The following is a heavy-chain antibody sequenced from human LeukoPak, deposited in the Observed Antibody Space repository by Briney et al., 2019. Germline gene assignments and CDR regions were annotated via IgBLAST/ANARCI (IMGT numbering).Heavy chain of an antibody. CDR3: ARRRYSGSPNWFDP. CDR2: INLGDSDT. V-gene: IGHV5-51*01. CDR1: GHSFTNHW. J-gene: IGHJ5*02. D-gene: IGHD1-26*01. Sequence: GESLKISCEASGHSFTNHWIGWVRQMPGKGLEWMGIINLGDSDTKYSPSFQGQVTISLDKSISTAYLQWRSLKASDTAMYYCARRRYSGSPNWFDPWGQGTLVTVSS.